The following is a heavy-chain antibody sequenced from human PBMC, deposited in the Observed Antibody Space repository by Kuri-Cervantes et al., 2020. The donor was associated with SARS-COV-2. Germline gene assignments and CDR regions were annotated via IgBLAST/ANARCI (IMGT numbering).Heavy chain of an antibody. J-gene: IGHJ4*02. CDR3: ARATLLYSSSWYDY. Sequence: SETLSLTCTVSGGSISSSSYYWGWIRQPPGKGLEWIGSIYYSGSTNYNPSLKSRVTISVDTSKNQFSLKLSSVTAADTAVYYCARATLLYSSSWYDYWGQGTLVTVSS. V-gene: IGHV4-39*07. D-gene: IGHD6-13*01. CDR1: GGSISSSSYY. CDR2: IYYSGST.